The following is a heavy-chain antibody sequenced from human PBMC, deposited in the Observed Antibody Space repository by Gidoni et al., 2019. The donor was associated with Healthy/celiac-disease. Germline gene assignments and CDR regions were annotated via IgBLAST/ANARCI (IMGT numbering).Heavy chain of an antibody. Sequence: EVQLVESGGGLIQPGGSLRLSCAASGFTVSSNYMSWVRQAPGKGLEWVSVIYSGGSTYYADSVKGRFTISRDNSKNTLYLQMNSLRAEDTAVYYCARDTYGSGSYYRYFDYWGQGTLVTVSS. J-gene: IGHJ4*02. D-gene: IGHD3-10*01. CDR2: IYSGGST. CDR1: GFTVSSNY. CDR3: ARDTYGSGSYYRYFDY. V-gene: IGHV3-53*01.